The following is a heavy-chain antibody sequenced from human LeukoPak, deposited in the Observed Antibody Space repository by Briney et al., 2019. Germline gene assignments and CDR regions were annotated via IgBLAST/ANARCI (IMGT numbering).Heavy chain of an antibody. J-gene: IGHJ5*02. CDR3: ARHLIIPVFDP. V-gene: IGHV1-69*04. CDR2: IIPILGIA. CDR1: GGTFSSYA. D-gene: IGHD2-2*02. Sequence: ASVKVSCKASGGTFSSYAISWVRQAPGQGLEWMGRIIPILGIANYAQKFQGRVTITADKSTSTAYMELSSLRSEDTAVYYCARHLIIPVFDPWGQGTLVTVSS.